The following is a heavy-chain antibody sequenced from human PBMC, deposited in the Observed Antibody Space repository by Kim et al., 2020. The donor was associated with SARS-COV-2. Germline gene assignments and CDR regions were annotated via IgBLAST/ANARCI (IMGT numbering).Heavy chain of an antibody. J-gene: IGHJ6*02. Sequence: GGSLRLSCAASGFTFSSYWMSWVRQAPGKGLEWVANIKQDGSEKYYVDSVKGRFTISRDNAKNSLYLQMNSLRAEDTAVYYCAREWGNLSYYYYGMDVWGQGTTVTVSS. CDR1: GFTFSSYW. V-gene: IGHV3-7*03. D-gene: IGHD4-4*01. CDR3: AREWGNLSYYYYGMDV. CDR2: IKQDGSEK.